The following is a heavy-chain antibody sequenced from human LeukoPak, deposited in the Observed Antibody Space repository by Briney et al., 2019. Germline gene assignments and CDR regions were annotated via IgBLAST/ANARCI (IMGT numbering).Heavy chain of an antibody. J-gene: IGHJ6*02. CDR1: GFTFSSYA. CDR3: ARVLVVAAYYYYYGMDV. D-gene: IGHD2-15*01. V-gene: IGHV3-30-3*01. CDR2: ISYDGSNK. Sequence: GGSLRLSCAASGFTFSSYAMHWVRQAPGKGLEWVAVISYDGSNKYYADSVRGRFTISRDNSKNTLYLQMNSLRAEDTAVYYCARVLVVAAYYYYYGMDVWGQGTTVTVSS.